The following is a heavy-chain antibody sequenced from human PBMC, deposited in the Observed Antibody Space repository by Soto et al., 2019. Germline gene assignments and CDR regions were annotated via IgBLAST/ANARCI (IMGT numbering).Heavy chain of an antibody. CDR1: GFTFNTYA. D-gene: IGHD1-26*01. Sequence: QVHLVESGGGVVHTGRSLRLSCAASGFTFNTYAMHWVRQAPGKGLEWVAVISYDGFNKYYTDSVKGRFTISRDNSKNTLYLQMNSLKPEDSAVYYCAGVEDEGGSYYYWGQGTLVTVSS. CDR3: AGVEDEGGSYYY. CDR2: ISYDGFNK. V-gene: IGHV3-30*10. J-gene: IGHJ4*02.